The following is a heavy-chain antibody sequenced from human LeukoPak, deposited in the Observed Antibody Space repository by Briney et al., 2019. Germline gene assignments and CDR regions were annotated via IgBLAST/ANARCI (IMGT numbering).Heavy chain of an antibody. Sequence: GASVKVSCKASGGTFSSYAISWVRQAPGQGLEWMGGIIPIFGTANYAQKFQGRVTITTDESTSTAYMELSSLRSEDTAVYYCATWDDYGDSIHDYWGQGTLVTVSS. CDR3: ATWDDYGDSIHDY. CDR2: IIPIFGTA. J-gene: IGHJ4*02. V-gene: IGHV1-69*05. D-gene: IGHD4-17*01. CDR1: GGTFSSYA.